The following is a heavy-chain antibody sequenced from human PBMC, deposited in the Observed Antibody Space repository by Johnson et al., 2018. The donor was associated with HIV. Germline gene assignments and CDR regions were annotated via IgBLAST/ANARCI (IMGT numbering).Heavy chain of an antibody. CDR3: ARAMYYYDTSGYLIRPRAFDI. D-gene: IGHD3-22*01. J-gene: IGHJ3*02. Sequence: VQLVESGGGVVQPGRSLRLSCVASEFTFSNYGMHWVRQAPGKGLECMAVISYDGSHMYYADSVKGRFTVSSDNAKNSLYLQMNSLRAEDTALYYCARAMYYYDTSGYLIRPRAFDIWGQGTVVTVSS. V-gene: IGHV3-30*03. CDR2: ISYDGSHM. CDR1: EFTFSNYG.